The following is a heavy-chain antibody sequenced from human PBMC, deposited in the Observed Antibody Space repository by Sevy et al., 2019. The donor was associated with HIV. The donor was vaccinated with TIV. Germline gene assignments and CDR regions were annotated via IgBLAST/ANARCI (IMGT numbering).Heavy chain of an antibody. D-gene: IGHD5-12*01. V-gene: IGHV4-39*01. CDR3: ATKGVAVDPFDI. J-gene: IGHJ3*02. CDR2: IYYTGTT. Sequence: SETLSLTCSVSGDSIDSYGSYWGWIRQPPGKGLEWIGSIYYTGTTYYNPSLKSRATISVDTSKNEFSLKMTSVTAADTAVYYCATKGVAVDPFDIRGQGTMVTVSS. CDR1: GDSIDSYGSY.